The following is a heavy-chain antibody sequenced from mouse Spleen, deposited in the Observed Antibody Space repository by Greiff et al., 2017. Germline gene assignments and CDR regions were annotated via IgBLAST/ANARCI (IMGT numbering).Heavy chain of an antibody. D-gene: IGHD2-4*01. J-gene: IGHJ4*01. Sequence: VKLMESGAELVKPGASVKISCKASGYAFSSYWMNWVKQRPGKGLEWIGQIYPGDGDTNYNGKFKGKATLTADKSSSTAYMQLSSLTSEDSAVYFCARSGGDYDAYAMDYWGQGTSVTVSS. CDR2: IYPGDGDT. CDR3: ARSGGDYDAYAMDY. V-gene: IGHV1-80*01. CDR1: GYAFSSYW.